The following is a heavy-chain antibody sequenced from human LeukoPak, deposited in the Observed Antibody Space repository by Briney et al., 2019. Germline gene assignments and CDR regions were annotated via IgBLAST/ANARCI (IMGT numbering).Heavy chain of an antibody. CDR1: GFSFSTYS. CDR2: IKSKTDGGTT. Sequence: KPGGSLRLSCTASGFSFSTYSMNWVRQAPGKGLEWVGRIKSKTDGGTTAYAATVQGRFTISRDDSENTLYLQMNSLKTEATAVYYCTTASWGMAAAGMGYHWYFDLWGRGTLVTVSS. CDR3: TTASWGMAAAGMGYHWYFDL. V-gene: IGHV3-15*01. J-gene: IGHJ2*01. D-gene: IGHD6-13*01.